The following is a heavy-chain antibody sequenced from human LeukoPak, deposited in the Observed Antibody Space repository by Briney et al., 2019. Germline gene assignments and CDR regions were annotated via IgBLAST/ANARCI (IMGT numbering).Heavy chain of an antibody. CDR1: GFIFSSYD. CDR3: AILYYPDAWDV. J-gene: IGHJ3*01. D-gene: IGHD3-10*01. V-gene: IGHV3-30*02. CDR2: IRDDGRD. Sequence: GGSLRLSCAASGFIFSSYDMHWVRQAPGKGLEWVTFIRDDGRDYYADSVKGRFTISRDNSKNTLYLQMNNLRTEDTAVYYCAILYYPDAWDVGGKGEMVTVFS.